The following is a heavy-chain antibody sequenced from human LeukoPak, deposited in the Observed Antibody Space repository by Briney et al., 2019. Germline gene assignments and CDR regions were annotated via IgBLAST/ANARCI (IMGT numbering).Heavy chain of an antibody. CDR1: GFTFSSYA. D-gene: IGHD3-16*01. CDR2: ISGSGGST. V-gene: IGHV3-23*01. Sequence: GGFLRLSCAASGFTFSSYAMSWVRQAPGKGLEWVSAISGSGGSTYYADSVKGRFTISRDNSKNTLYLQMNSLRAEDTAVYYCAKGGGDYYYYGMDVWGQGTTVTVSS. CDR3: AKGGGDYYYYGMDV. J-gene: IGHJ6*02.